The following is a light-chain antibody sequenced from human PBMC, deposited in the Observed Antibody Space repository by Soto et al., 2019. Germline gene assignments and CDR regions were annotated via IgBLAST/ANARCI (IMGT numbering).Light chain of an antibody. Sequence: QSVLTQPPSASGTPGQRVTISCSGSSPNIGGNTVSWYQQFPGTAPKLLIYTNNQRPSGVPDRFSGSKSDTSASLAISALQSEDEAHYYCAAWDDSLNGHVFGTGTKLTVL. V-gene: IGLV1-44*01. CDR1: SPNIGGNT. CDR2: TNN. J-gene: IGLJ1*01. CDR3: AAWDDSLNGHV.